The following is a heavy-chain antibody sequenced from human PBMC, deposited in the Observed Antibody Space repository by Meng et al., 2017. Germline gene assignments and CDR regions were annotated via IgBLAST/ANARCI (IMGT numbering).Heavy chain of an antibody. V-gene: IGHV1-69*06. D-gene: IGHD3-22*01. CDR1: GGTFSSYA. J-gene: IGHJ6*01. CDR3: ARDWPYYDSSGYVYYYYGMDV. Sequence: SVKVSCKASGGTFSSYAISWVLQAPGQGLEWLGGIIPIFGTANYAQKFQGRVTITADNSTSTTYMVLSSLRSEDTAVYYCARDWPYYDSSGYVYYYYGMDVWGQGTTVTVSS. CDR2: IIPIFGTA.